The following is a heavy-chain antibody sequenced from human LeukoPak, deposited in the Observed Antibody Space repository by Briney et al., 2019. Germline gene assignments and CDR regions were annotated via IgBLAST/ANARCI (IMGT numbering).Heavy chain of an antibody. J-gene: IGHJ4*02. Sequence: GGSLRLSCASSGFTFSTYSMSWVRQAPGKGLECVSYISRSASSIYYADSVKGRFTTSRDNAKNSLYLQMNSLRAEDTAIYFCARNDYGDYGIDYWGQGTLVTVSS. CDR3: ARNDYGDYGIDY. D-gene: IGHD4-17*01. V-gene: IGHV3-21*01. CDR1: GFTFSTYS. CDR2: ISRSASSI.